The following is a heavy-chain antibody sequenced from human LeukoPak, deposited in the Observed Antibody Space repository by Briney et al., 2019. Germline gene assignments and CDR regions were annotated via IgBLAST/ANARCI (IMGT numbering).Heavy chain of an antibody. J-gene: IGHJ5*02. Sequence: GASVKVSCKASGGTFSSYAISWVRQAPGQGLEWMGWISAYNGNTNYAQKLQGRVTMTTDTSTSTAYMELRSLRSDDTAVYYCAREVVVVPAAPNWFDPWGQGTLVTVSP. CDR1: GGTFSSYA. D-gene: IGHD2-2*01. V-gene: IGHV1-18*01. CDR2: ISAYNGNT. CDR3: AREVVVVPAAPNWFDP.